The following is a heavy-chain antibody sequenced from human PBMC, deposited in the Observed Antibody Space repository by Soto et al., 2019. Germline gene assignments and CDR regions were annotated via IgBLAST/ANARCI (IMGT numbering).Heavy chain of an antibody. J-gene: IGHJ4*02. Sequence: SETLSLTCTVSGGSISSGDYYWSWIRQPPGKGLEWIGYIYYSGSTYYNPSLKSRVTISVDTSKNQFSLKLSSVTAADTVVYYCVADTAMVLRDYFDYWGQGTLVTVSS. D-gene: IGHD5-18*01. CDR2: IYYSGST. CDR3: VADTAMVLRDYFDY. V-gene: IGHV4-30-4*01. CDR1: GGSISSGDYY.